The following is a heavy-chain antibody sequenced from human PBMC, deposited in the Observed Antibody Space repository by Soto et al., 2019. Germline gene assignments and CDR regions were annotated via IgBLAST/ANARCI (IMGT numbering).Heavy chain of an antibody. CDR1: GFTFGGSA. Sequence: GGSLRLSCAASGFTFGGSAMHWVRQASGKGLEWVGHIRSKTNSYATAYAESVKGRFTISRDDSMNTAYLQMNSLKTEDTAVYFCTRQTDAVQWLVVPTDYNFDYWGQGPLVTVSS. CDR3: TRQTDAVQWLVVPTDYNFDY. V-gene: IGHV3-73*01. J-gene: IGHJ4*02. D-gene: IGHD6-19*01. CDR2: IRSKTNSYAT.